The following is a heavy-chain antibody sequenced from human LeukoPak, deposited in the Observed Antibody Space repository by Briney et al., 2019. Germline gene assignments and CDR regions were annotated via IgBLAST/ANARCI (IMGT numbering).Heavy chain of an antibody. CDR3: ARGRDSSGYYGFDY. D-gene: IGHD3-22*01. CDR1: GGSISSSSYY. CDR2: IYYSGST. Sequence: SETLSLTCTVSGGSISSSSYYWGWIRQPPGKGLEWIGSIYYSGSTYYNPSLKSRVTISVDTSKNQFSLKLSSVTAADTAVYYCARGRDSSGYYGFDYWGQGTLVTVSS. V-gene: IGHV4-39*07. J-gene: IGHJ4*02.